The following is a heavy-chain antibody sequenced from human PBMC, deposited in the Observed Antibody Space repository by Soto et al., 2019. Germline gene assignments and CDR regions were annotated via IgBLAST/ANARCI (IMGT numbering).Heavy chain of an antibody. Sequence: EVQLVESGGGLVKPGGSLRLSCAASGFTFSNAWMNWVRQAPGKGLEWVGRIKSRTDGETTDYVAPVKGRFSISRDDSKNTLYLQMNSLKIEDTAIYYWTTGTGTVADWGQGTLVIVSS. CDR3: TTGTGTVAD. D-gene: IGHD1-7*01. CDR2: IKSRTDGETT. V-gene: IGHV3-15*07. J-gene: IGHJ4*02. CDR1: GFTFSNAW.